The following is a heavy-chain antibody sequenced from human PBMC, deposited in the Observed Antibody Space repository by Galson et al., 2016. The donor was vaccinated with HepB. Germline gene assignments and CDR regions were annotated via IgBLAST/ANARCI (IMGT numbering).Heavy chain of an antibody. Sequence: SETLSLTCSVSGGSISSNGYFWGWIRQAPGKGLEWIGTISYSGNSYYNPSLKSFYNPSLKTRVTMSADTSSNQFSLKLNSVTATDTATYYCARLRGEWWAPSFSDSWGPGALVTVSS. D-gene: IGHD2-15*01. J-gene: IGHJ4*02. CDR3: ARLRGEWWAPSFSDS. CDR1: GGSISSNGYF. CDR2: ISYSGNS. V-gene: IGHV4-39*01.